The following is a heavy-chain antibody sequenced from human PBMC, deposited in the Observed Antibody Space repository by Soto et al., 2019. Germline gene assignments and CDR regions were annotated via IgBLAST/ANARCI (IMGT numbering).Heavy chain of an antibody. V-gene: IGHV3-23*01. D-gene: IGHD6-6*01. CDR3: AKGLEFSSSTETFDY. Sequence: HPVGSLRLSCAASGFTFTNYAMSWVRQAPGKGLEWVSSISGGGGSTYYTDSVKGRFTFSRDNSKNTLYLRMNSLRAEDTAVYYCAKGLEFSSSTETFDYWGQGTLVTVSS. J-gene: IGHJ4*02. CDR1: GFTFTNYA. CDR2: ISGGGGST.